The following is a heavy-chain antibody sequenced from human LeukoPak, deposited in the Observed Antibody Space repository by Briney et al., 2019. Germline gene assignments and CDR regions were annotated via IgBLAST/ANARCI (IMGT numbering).Heavy chain of an antibody. CDR3: ARGGYGGSPARLDY. CDR2: IYHSGST. D-gene: IGHD4-23*01. CDR1: GGSISSGGYS. Sequence: NPSETLSLTCAVSGGSISSGGYSWSWIRQPPGKGLEWIGYIYHSGSTYYNPSLKSRVTISVDRSKNQFSLKLSSVTAADTAVYYCARGGYGGSPARLDYWGQGTLVTVSS. J-gene: IGHJ4*02. V-gene: IGHV4-30-2*01.